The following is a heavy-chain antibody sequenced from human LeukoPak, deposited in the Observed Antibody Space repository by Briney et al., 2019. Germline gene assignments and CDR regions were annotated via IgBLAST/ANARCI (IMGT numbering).Heavy chain of an antibody. CDR3: ARVPRATAGAGGAYY. CDR1: GYTFTSYG. D-gene: IGHD5-12*01. J-gene: IGHJ4*02. Sequence: ASVKVSCKASGYTFTSYGISWVRQAPGQGLEWMGWISAYNGNTNYAQKLQGRVTMTTDTSTSTAYMELRSLRSDDTAVYYCARVPRATAGAGGAYYWGQGTPVTVSS. CDR2: ISAYNGNT. V-gene: IGHV1-18*01.